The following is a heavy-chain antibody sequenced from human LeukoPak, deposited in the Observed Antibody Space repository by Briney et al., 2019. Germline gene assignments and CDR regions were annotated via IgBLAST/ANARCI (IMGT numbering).Heavy chain of an antibody. CDR1: GFTFGSYG. CDR2: ITPNADRT. D-gene: IGHD3-22*01. J-gene: IGHJ1*01. CDR3: AIIHGYYDGSGYWVQ. V-gene: IGHV3-23*01. Sequence: GGSLRLSCAASGFTFGSYGMSWVRQAPGKGLEWVSFITPNADRTSYADSVEGRFTISRDNPRNTLYMQMNSLRDEDTALYYCAIIHGYYDGSGYWVQWGQGTLVTVSS.